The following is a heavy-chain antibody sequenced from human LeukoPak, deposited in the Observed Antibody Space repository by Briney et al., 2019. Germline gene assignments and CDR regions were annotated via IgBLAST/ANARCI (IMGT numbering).Heavy chain of an antibody. J-gene: IGHJ4*02. CDR3: AKLYCSSTSCYYLDY. D-gene: IGHD2-2*01. Sequence: GGSLRLSCAASGFTFSSYAMSWVRQAPGKGLEWVSAISGSGGSTYYADSAKSRFTISRDNSKNTLYLQMNSLRAEDTAVYYCAKLYCSSTSCYYLDYWGQGTLVTVSS. CDR2: ISGSGGST. CDR1: GFTFSSYA. V-gene: IGHV3-23*01.